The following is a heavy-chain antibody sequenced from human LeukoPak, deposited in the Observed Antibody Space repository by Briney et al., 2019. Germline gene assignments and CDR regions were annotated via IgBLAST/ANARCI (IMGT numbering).Heavy chain of an antibody. Sequence: ASGKVSCRTSGYAFTTYYIHWMRQAPGQSLEWRGRVDTLGGSTTYAQRFQGRISMTSDTSTSIIYMELSSLRSEDTAIYYCASLFTLADAFDSWGQGTVVTVSS. J-gene: IGHJ3*01. CDR1: GYAFTTYY. CDR3: ASLFTLADAFDS. CDR2: VDTLGGST. V-gene: IGHV1-46*01. D-gene: IGHD3-10*01.